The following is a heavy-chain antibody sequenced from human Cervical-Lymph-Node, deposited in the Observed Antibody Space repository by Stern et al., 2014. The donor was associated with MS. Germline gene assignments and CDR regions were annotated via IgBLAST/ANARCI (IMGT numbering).Heavy chain of an antibody. Sequence: QVQLQESGPGLVKPSETLSLTCTVSGGSVSSSSYYWSWIRQPPGKGLEWIGYKYYSGRTNYNPSLQSRVTISIDTSQNQFSLKMYSVTAADTAVYYCARVSMVRGLMRGWFDPWGQGSLVTVSS. CDR1: GGSVSSSSYY. CDR2: KYYSGRT. J-gene: IGHJ5*02. V-gene: IGHV4-61*01. CDR3: ARVSMVRGLMRGWFDP. D-gene: IGHD3-10*01.